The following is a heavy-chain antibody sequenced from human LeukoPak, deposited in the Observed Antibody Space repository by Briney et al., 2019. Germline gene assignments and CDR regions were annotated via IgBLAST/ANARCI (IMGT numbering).Heavy chain of an antibody. D-gene: IGHD5-18*01. J-gene: IGHJ3*02. CDR3: ARESQQPKVVFDI. CDR2: ISGSGGST. Sequence: GGSLRLSCAASGFTFSSYAMSWVRQAPGKGLEWVSGISGSGGSTYYTDSVKGRFTISRDNSKNTLYLQMNSLRAEDTAVYYCARESQQPKVVFDIWGQGTMVTVSS. CDR1: GFTFSSYA. V-gene: IGHV3-23*01.